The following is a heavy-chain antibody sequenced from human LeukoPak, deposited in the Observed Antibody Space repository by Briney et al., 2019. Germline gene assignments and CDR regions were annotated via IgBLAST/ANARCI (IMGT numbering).Heavy chain of an antibody. D-gene: IGHD3-10*01. Sequence: GGSLRLSCAASGFTFSSYWMHWVRKAPGKGLVWVSRINSDGSSTSYADSVKSRFAISRDNAKNTLYLQMNSLRAEDTAVYYCARNPSYGSGSYPMNWFDPWGQGTLVTVSS. CDR3: ARNPSYGSGSYPMNWFDP. CDR2: INSDGSST. J-gene: IGHJ5*02. CDR1: GFTFSSYW. V-gene: IGHV3-74*01.